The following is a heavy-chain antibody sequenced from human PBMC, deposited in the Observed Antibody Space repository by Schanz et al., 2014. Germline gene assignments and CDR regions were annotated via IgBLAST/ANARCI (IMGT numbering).Heavy chain of an antibody. J-gene: IGHJ4*02. CDR1: GVSVSSGGYS. CDR3: ARAAGPVDY. V-gene: IGHV4-30-4*07. Sequence: QVQLQESGPGLVKPSQTLSLTCAVSGVSVSSGGYSWTWIRQPPGKGPEWIGYIFYSGSTNYNPSLKGRITMSVDTSKTQFSLMLGSVTAADTAVYYCARAAGPVDYWGQGTLVTVSS. CDR2: IFYSGST. D-gene: IGHD6-13*01.